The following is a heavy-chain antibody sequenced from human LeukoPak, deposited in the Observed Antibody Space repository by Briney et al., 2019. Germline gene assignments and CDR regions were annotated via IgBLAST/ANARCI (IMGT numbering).Heavy chain of an antibody. CDR1: GGSFSGYY. CDR3: ARGPTTQWFFDY. CDR2: INHSGST. J-gene: IGHJ4*02. V-gene: IGHV4-34*01. D-gene: IGHD2-8*01. Sequence: SETLSLTCAVYGGSFSGYYWSWIRQPPGKGLEWIGEINHSGSTNYNPSLKSRVTISVDTSKNQFSLKLSSVTAADTAVYYCARGPTTQWFFDYWGQGTLVTVSS.